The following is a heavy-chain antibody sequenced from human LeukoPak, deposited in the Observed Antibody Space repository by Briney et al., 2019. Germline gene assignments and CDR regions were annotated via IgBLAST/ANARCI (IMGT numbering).Heavy chain of an antibody. Sequence: GGSLRLSCAASGFTFSSYGMHWVRQAPGKGPEWVAPISYDGSNKYYADSVKGRFTIYRDNSKNTLYLQMNSLRAEDTAVYYCAKGYYDFWSGYYMPGGMDVWGQGTTVTVPS. CDR3: AKGYYDFWSGYYMPGGMDV. V-gene: IGHV3-30*18. CDR1: GFTFSSYG. D-gene: IGHD3-3*01. J-gene: IGHJ6*02. CDR2: ISYDGSNK.